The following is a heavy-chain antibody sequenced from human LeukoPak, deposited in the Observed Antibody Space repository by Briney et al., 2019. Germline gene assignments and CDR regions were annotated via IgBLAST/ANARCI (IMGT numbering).Heavy chain of an antibody. Sequence: ASVKVSCKPSEYPFTAYYMHWGRQAPGQGLGGMGWINPNSGGTSYAQKFQGRVTMTRDTSISTAYMELSRLRSDDTAVYYCARDSVQVVRFDYWGQGTLVTVSS. V-gene: IGHV1-2*02. CDR1: EYPFTAYY. J-gene: IGHJ4*02. CDR3: ARDSVQVVRFDY. CDR2: INPNSGGT.